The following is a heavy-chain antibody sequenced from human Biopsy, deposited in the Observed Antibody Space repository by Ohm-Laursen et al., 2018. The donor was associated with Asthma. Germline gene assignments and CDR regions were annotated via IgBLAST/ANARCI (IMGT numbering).Heavy chain of an antibody. CDR2: ISYDGGNK. J-gene: IGHJ3*02. Sequence: RSLRLSCSASGFTFSIYDIHWVRQAPGKGLEWVAVISYDGGNKFYGDSVKGRFTLSRDNSRNTLYLQMNSLRVEDTAIYYCARTHERWTSIQDDAPDIWGQGTMVIVSS. CDR1: GFTFSIYD. V-gene: IGHV3-30*03. D-gene: IGHD4-23*01. CDR3: ARTHERWTSIQDDAPDI.